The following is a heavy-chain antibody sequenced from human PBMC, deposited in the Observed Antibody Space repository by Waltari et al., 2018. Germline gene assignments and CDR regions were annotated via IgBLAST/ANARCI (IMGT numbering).Heavy chain of an antibody. D-gene: IGHD2-21*01. V-gene: IGHV3-30*04. Sequence: QVQLVESGGGVVQPGRSLRLSCAASGFTFTNNAMHWVRRAPGKGLEWVAAISYDGRKKYYANSVKGRFTISRDNSKNTLYLQMSSLRAEDTALYYCAREGPSYSGFDYWGQGSLVTVSS. CDR2: ISYDGRKK. CDR3: AREGPSYSGFDY. J-gene: IGHJ4*02. CDR1: GFTFTNNA.